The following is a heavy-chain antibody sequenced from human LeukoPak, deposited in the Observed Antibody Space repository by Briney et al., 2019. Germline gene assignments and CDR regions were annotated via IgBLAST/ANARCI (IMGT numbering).Heavy chain of an antibody. J-gene: IGHJ4*02. Sequence: PGGSQRLSCAASGFTFSSYTMSWVRQAPGKGLEWVSAISGSGGSTYYADSVKGRFTISRDNSKSTLYLQMNSLRAEDTAVYYCAKFGGITMIVVVITPNFDYWGQGTLVTVSS. D-gene: IGHD3-22*01. V-gene: IGHV3-23*01. CDR2: ISGSGGST. CDR1: GFTFSSYT. CDR3: AKFGGITMIVVVITPNFDY.